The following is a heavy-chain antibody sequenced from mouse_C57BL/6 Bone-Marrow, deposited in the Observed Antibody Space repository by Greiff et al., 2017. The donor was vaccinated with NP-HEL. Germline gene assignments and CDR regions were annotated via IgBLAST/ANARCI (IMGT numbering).Heavy chain of an antibody. CDR1: GYTFTDYN. D-gene: IGHD2-1*01. J-gene: IGHJ4*01. CDR3: ARSGYYGPYAMDY. CDR2: INPNNGGT. Sequence: EVQLQQSGPELVKPGASVKIPCTASGYTFTDYNMDWVKQSHGKSLEWIGDINPNNGGTIYNQKFKGKATLTVDKSSSTAYLELRSLTSEDTAVYYCARSGYYGPYAMDYWGQGTSVTVSS. V-gene: IGHV1-18*01.